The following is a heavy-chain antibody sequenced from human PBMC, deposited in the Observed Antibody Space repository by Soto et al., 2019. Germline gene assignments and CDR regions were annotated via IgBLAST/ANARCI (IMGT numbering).Heavy chain of an antibody. V-gene: IGHV3-23*01. Sequence: LRLSCAASRFTFSSYAMSWVRQAPGKGLEWVSAITGSGGSTYYADSVKGRFTISRDNSKNTLYLQMNSLRAEDTAVYYCAKPNLFCSSTSCYDLWGQGTLVTVSS. CDR1: RFTFSSYA. D-gene: IGHD2-2*01. CDR3: AKPNLFCSSTSCYDL. CDR2: ITGSGGST. J-gene: IGHJ5*02.